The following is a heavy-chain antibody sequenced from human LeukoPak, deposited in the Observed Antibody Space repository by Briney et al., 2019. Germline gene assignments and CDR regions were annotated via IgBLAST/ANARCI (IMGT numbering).Heavy chain of an antibody. J-gene: IGHJ3*02. CDR3: AKDLEWEMATTSDAFDI. V-gene: IGHV3-30*18. Sequence: QPGGSLRLSCAASGFTFSSYAMSWVRQAPGKGLEWVAVISYDGSNKYYADSVKGRFTISRDNSKNTLYLQMNSLRAEDTAVYYCAKDLEWEMATTSDAFDIWGQGTMVTVSS. D-gene: IGHD5-24*01. CDR1: GFTFSSYA. CDR2: ISYDGSNK.